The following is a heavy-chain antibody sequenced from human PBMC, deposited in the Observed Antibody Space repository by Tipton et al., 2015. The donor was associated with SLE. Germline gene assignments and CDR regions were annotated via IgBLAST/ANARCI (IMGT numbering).Heavy chain of an antibody. CDR2: IYYSGST. Sequence: TLSLTCTVSGGSISSKTYYWGWIRQPPGKGLEWIGSIYYSGSTYYNPSPRSRVTMSLDTSKNQFSLKLRSLTAADSAMYFCARMDYSQFQLLYFESWGQGILVTVSS. CDR3: ARMDYSQFQLLYFES. CDR1: GGSISSKTYY. V-gene: IGHV4-39*07. J-gene: IGHJ4*02. D-gene: IGHD4-11*01.